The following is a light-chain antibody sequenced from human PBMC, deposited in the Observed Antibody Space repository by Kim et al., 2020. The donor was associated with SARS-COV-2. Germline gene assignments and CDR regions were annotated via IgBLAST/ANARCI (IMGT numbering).Light chain of an antibody. CDR2: QDS. V-gene: IGLV3-1*01. Sequence: VAPGQTASITCAGDKLGSKYACWYQKKPRQAPVRVIYQDSKRPSGITERFSGSNSGNTATMTIRGTQAMDEADYCCQAWDSSTAVFGTGTKVTV. CDR3: QAWDSSTAV. J-gene: IGLJ1*01. CDR1: KLGSKY.